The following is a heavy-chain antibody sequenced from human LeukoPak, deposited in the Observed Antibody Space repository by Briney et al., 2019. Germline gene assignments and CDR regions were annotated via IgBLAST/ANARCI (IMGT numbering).Heavy chain of an antibody. CDR2: ISYDGSNK. J-gene: IGHJ4*02. D-gene: IGHD2-2*01. Sequence: PGGSLRLSCAASGFTFSSYGMHWVRQAPGKGLDWVAVISYDGSNKFYADSAKGRFTISRDNSKNTLYLQMNSLRAEDTAVYYCAKGGTGYCSSTSCLYYSDYWGQGALVTVSS. CDR3: AKGGTGYCSSTSCLYYSDY. CDR1: GFTFSSYG. V-gene: IGHV3-30*18.